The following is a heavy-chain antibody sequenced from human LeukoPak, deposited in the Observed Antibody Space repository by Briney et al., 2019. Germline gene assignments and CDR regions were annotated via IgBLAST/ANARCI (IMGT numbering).Heavy chain of an antibody. CDR2: IYSGGST. CDR3: ARAGAYCGGDCYDCYFDY. Sequence: GGSLRLSCAASGFTVSSNYMSWVRQAPGKGLEWVSVIYSGGSTYYADSVKGRFTISRDNSKNTLYLQMNSLRAEDTAVYYCARAGAYCGGDCYDCYFDYWGQGTLVTVSS. V-gene: IGHV3-53*01. J-gene: IGHJ4*02. CDR1: GFTVSSNY. D-gene: IGHD2-21*02.